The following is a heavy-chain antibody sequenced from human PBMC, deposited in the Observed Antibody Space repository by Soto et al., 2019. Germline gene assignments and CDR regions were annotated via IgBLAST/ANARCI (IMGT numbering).Heavy chain of an antibody. Sequence: ASVKVSCKASGYTFTGYYMHWVRQAPGEGLEWMGWINPNSGGTNYAQKFQGWVTMTRDTSISTAYMELSRLRSDDTAVYYCARDQGYHCASCGTHVCGQGTTVPVSS. CDR3: ARDQGYHCASCGTHV. V-gene: IGHV1-2*04. CDR2: INPNSGGT. D-gene: IGHD5-18*01. CDR1: GYTFTGYY. J-gene: IGHJ6*01.